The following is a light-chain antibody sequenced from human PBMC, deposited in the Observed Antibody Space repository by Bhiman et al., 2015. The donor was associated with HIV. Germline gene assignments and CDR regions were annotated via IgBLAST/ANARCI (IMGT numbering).Light chain of an antibody. V-gene: IGLV1-44*01. Sequence: QSVLTQPPSVSGTPGQRVTISCSGSNSNIGSNTVNWYQQLPGTAPKLLIYSNSQRPSGVPDRFSGSQSGTSASLAISGLQSEDEADYYCAAWDDSLSGYVFGGGTKVTVL. CDR1: NSNIGSNT. J-gene: IGLJ1*01. CDR2: SNS. CDR3: AAWDDSLSGYV.